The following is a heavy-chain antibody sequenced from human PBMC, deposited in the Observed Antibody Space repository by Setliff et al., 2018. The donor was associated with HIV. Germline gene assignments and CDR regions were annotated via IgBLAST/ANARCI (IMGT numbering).Heavy chain of an antibody. V-gene: IGHV1-69*13. CDR2: IIPIFGTA. Sequence: ASVKVSCKASGGTFSRYPISWVQQAPGQGLEWMGWIIPIFGTANYPENFQGRVTITADESSSTAYMDLSSLRSEDTAVYYCARDRTPSYYNFWSGPGAFDIWGQGTMVTVSS. J-gene: IGHJ3*02. CDR1: GGTFSRYP. D-gene: IGHD3-3*01. CDR3: ARDRTPSYYNFWSGPGAFDI.